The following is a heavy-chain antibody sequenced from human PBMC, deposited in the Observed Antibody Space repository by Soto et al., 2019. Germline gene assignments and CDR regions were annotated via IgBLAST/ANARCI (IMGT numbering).Heavy chain of an antibody. J-gene: IGHJ4*02. CDR2: ILRDGDT. Sequence: EVQLLQSGGGLVQPGGSLTLSCAVTGFTLRPNGMSWVRQAPGKGLEWVSSILRDGDTYHAYSLKGRFSTSRDNFKNIVYLQLNSLGAEDTALYYCTGHGGNSYLGQGTLVTVSS. V-gene: IGHV3-23*01. CDR3: TGHGGNSY. CDR1: GFTLRPNG. D-gene: IGHD2-15*01.